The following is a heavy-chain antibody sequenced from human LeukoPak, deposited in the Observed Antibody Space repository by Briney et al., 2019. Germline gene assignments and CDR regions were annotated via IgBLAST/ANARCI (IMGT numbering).Heavy chain of an antibody. D-gene: IGHD6-13*01. J-gene: IGHJ6*02. Sequence: GASVKVSCKASGYTFTGYYMHWVRQAPGQGLEWMGWINPNSGGTNYAQKFQGWVTMTRDTSISTAYMELSRLRSDDTAVYYCARGLAAAGTLHGMDVWGQGTTVTVSS. CDR3: ARGLAAAGTLHGMDV. V-gene: IGHV1-2*04. CDR2: INPNSGGT. CDR1: GYTFTGYY.